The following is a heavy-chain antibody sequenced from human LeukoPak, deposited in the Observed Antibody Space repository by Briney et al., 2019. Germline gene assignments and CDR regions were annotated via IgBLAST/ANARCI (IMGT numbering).Heavy chain of an antibody. CDR2: IIPIFGTA. J-gene: IGHJ4*02. CDR3: ARRNRWELLLLDY. D-gene: IGHD1-26*01. Sequence: ASVKVSCKASGYTFTSYDINWVRQATGQGLEWMGGIIPIFGTANYAQKFQGRVTITADESTSTAYMELSSLRSEDTAVYYCARRNRWELLLLDYWGQGTLVTVSS. V-gene: IGHV1-69*13. CDR1: GYTFTSYD.